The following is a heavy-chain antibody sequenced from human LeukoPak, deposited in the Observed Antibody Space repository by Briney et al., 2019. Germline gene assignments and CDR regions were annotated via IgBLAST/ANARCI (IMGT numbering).Heavy chain of an antibody. J-gene: IGHJ4*02. CDR2: IYTVSSYI. Sequence: GGSLRLSCAASGFSFSSYSFNWVRQAPGKGLEWVSSIYTVSSYIYYADSLKGRFTISRDNAKNSVYLQMDSLRAEDSAVYYCARLRRNTDSSGFFYYYDYWGQGTLVTVSS. CDR3: ARLRRNTDSSGFFYYYDY. D-gene: IGHD3-22*01. CDR1: GFSFSSYS. V-gene: IGHV3-21*06.